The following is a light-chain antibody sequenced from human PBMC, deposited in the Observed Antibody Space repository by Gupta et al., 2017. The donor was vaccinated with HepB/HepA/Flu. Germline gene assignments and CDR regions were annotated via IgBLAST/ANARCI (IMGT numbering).Light chain of an antibody. V-gene: IGLV2-11*01. J-gene: IGLJ1*01. CDR2: EVT. CDR3: CSYAAYTYV. CDR1: SSDIGGY. Sequence: QSALTQPRSVSGSPGQSVTISCTGTSSDIGGYVSWFQQHPGNAPKLMIFEVTKRPSGVPDRFSDSKSGNTASLTISGLQAEDEADYYCCSYAAYTYVFGTGTEVSVL.